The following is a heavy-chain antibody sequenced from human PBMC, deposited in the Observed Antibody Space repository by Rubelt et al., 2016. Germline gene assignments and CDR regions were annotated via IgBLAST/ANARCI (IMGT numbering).Heavy chain of an antibody. V-gene: IGHV2-5*02. Sequence: QITLKESGPTLVKPTQSLTLTCTFSGFSLSTRGVGVGWIRQPPGKALEWLALIYWDDDKRYSPSLKSRLTITKDTSKNQVVLTMTNMDPVDTATYYCVHSLVTPAFFDYWGQGTLVTVSS. CDR1: GFSLSTRGVG. CDR3: VHSLVTPAFFDY. D-gene: IGHD4-23*01. CDR2: IYWDDDK. J-gene: IGHJ4*02.